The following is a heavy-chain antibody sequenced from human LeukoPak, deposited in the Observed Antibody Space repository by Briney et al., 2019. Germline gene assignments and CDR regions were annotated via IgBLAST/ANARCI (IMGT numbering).Heavy chain of an antibody. CDR3: ATAPILRGEGGEHYKYGMDV. CDR1: VGSISSGNW. J-gene: IGHJ6*02. CDR2: IYHNGTL. Sequence: SETLSLTCAVSVGSISSGNWWTWVRQSPGKGLEWIGEIYHNGTLNYNPSLKSRVTISADSFKNHFSLKLTSVTAADTAVYYCATAPILRGEGGEHYKYGMDVWGQGTTVIVSS. D-gene: IGHD2-2*02. V-gene: IGHV4-4*02.